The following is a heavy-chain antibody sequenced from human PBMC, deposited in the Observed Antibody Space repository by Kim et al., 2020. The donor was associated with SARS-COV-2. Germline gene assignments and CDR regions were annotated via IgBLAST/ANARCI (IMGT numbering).Heavy chain of an antibody. D-gene: IGHD6-19*01. CDR1: GFTFSSYS. CDR3: ARDPGGSGWPYYYYYYGMDV. Sequence: GGSLRLSCAASGFTFSSYSMNWVRQAPGKGLEWVSSISSSSSYIYYADSVKGRFTISRDNAKNSLYLQMNSLRAEDTAVYYCARDPGGSGWPYYYYYYGMDVWGQGTTVTVSS. J-gene: IGHJ6*02. CDR2: ISSSSSYI. V-gene: IGHV3-21*01.